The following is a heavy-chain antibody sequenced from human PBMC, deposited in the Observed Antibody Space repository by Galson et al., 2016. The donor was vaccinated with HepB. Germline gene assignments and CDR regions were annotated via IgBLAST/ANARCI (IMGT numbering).Heavy chain of an antibody. D-gene: IGHD3-10*01. V-gene: IGHV3-23*01. J-gene: IGHJ2*01. Sequence: LRLSCAASGFTFTNYALGWVRQAPGKGLEWVSGISNSGVSTFYSDSVKGRFTISRDNSKNTVYLQVSSLRAEDTAIYYCAKTLNSGTHWYFDLWGRGTPVTVSS. CDR1: GFTFTNYA. CDR3: AKTLNSGTHWYFDL. CDR2: ISNSGVST.